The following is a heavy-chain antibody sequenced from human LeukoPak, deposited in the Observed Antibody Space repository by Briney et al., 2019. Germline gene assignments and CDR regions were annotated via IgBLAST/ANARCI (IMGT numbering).Heavy chain of an antibody. D-gene: IGHD3-22*01. CDR2: INPNSGGT. V-gene: IGHV1-2*02. CDR1: GYTFTGYY. Sequence: ASVKVSCKASGYTFTGYYMHWVRQAPGQGLEWMGWINPNSGGTHYAQKFQGRVTMTRDTSIRTAYMELSRLRSDDTAVYYCATGSDDKVFDYWGQGTLVPVSS. J-gene: IGHJ4*02. CDR3: ATGSDDKVFDY.